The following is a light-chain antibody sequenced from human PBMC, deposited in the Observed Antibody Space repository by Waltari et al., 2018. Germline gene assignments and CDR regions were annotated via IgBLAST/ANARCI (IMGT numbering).Light chain of an antibody. CDR2: GAS. CDR1: QRLSRA. Sequence: EIVLTQSPGTLSLSPGERATLSCRASQRLSRALAWYQQKPGQAPRLLIYGASTRATGIPDRFSGSGYGTDFSLTITRLEPEDFAVYYCQHYVRLPVTFGQGTKVDI. V-gene: IGKV3-20*01. CDR3: QHYVRLPVT. J-gene: IGKJ1*01.